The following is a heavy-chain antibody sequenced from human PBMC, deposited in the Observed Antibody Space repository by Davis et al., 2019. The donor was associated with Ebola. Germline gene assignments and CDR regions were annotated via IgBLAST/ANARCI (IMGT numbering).Heavy chain of an antibody. CDR2: ISGSGGST. CDR3: AKSGLSFGVVKYHYGMDV. CDR1: GFTFSSYA. J-gene: IGHJ6*04. D-gene: IGHD3-3*01. Sequence: GESLKISCAASGFTFSSYAMSWVRQAPGKGLESVSTISGSGGSTYYADSVKGRFTISRDNSKKTLYLQMNSLRAEDTAVYYCAKSGLSFGVVKYHYGMDVWGKGTTVTVSS. V-gene: IGHV3-23*01.